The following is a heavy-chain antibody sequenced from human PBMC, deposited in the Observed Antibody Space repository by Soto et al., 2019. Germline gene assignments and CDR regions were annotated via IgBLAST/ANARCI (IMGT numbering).Heavy chain of an antibody. CDR1: GFTFRSYA. Sequence: PGGSLRLSCATSGFTFRSYAMSWVRQAPGKGLEWVSTITSSGGNTFYAGSVKGRFTISRDNSKNTLYLQMNSLRAEDTAVYYCARDLKATIISLYYFDYWGQGTLVTVSS. D-gene: IGHD5-12*01. CDR3: ARDLKATIISLYYFDY. CDR2: ITSSGGNT. V-gene: IGHV3-23*01. J-gene: IGHJ4*02.